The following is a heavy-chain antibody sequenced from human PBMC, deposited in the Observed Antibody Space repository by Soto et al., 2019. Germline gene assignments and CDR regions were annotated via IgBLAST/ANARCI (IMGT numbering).Heavy chain of an antibody. CDR3: AADPSTTYDILTGYYRNYYYYYGMDV. CDR1: GFTFTSSA. J-gene: IGHJ6*02. V-gene: IGHV1-58*01. Sequence: SVKVSCKASGFTFTSSAVQWVRQARGQRLEWIGWIVVGSGNTNYAQKFQERVTITRDMSTSTAYMELSSLRSEDTAVYYCAADPSTTYDILTGYYRNYYYYYGMDVWGQGTTVTVSS. CDR2: IVVGSGNT. D-gene: IGHD3-9*01.